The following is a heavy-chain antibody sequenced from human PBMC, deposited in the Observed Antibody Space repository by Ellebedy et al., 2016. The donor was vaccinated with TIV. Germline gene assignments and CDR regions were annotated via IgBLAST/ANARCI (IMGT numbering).Heavy chain of an antibody. J-gene: IGHJ6*02. CDR1: GGSISSGGYY. V-gene: IGHV4-31*03. Sequence: SETLSLXCTVSGGSISSGGYYWSWIRQHPGKGLEWIGYIYYSGSTYYNPSLKSRVTISVDTSKNQFSLKLSSVTAADTAVYYCARDLLWELPQYYYYGMDVWGQGTTVTVSS. CDR2: IYYSGST. D-gene: IGHD1-26*01. CDR3: ARDLLWELPQYYYYGMDV.